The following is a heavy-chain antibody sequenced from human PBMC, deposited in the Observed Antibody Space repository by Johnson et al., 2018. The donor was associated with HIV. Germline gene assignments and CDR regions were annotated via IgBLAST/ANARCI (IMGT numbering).Heavy chain of an antibody. J-gene: IGHJ3*02. Sequence: QEKLVESGGGLVQPGGSLRLSCAAAGFTFANYALHWVRQAPGKGLEYVAAISRYGRSTYYGDSVKGRFTISRYNSKNTLYLQMNSLRAEDTAVYYCARDPSNSRGWLGDAFDIWGQGTMVTVSS. CDR1: GFTFANYA. D-gene: IGHD2/OR15-2a*01. CDR3: ARDPSNSRGWLGDAFDI. V-gene: IGHV3-64*04. CDR2: ISRYGRST.